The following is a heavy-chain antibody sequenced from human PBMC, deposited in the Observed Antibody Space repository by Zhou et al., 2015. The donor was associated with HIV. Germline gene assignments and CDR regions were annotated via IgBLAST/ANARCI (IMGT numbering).Heavy chain of an antibody. CDR2: IIPILDRT. CDR3: ARDLAEYCSGGSCYFQRYFDL. J-gene: IGHJ2*01. V-gene: IGHV1-69*01. Sequence: QVQLVQSGAEVKKPGSSVKVSCKASGGSFSNDGITWVRQAPGQGLEWMGGIIPILDRTNYAHKFQGRVTITADESTTTAYMELSSLRSEDTAVYYCARDLAEYCSGGSCYFQRYFDLWGRAPWSLSPQ. D-gene: IGHD2-15*01. CDR1: GGSFSNDG.